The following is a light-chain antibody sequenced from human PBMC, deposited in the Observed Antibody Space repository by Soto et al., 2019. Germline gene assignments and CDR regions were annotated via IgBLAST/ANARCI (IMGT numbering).Light chain of an antibody. J-gene: IGKJ4*01. CDR1: QAIGKF. V-gene: IGKV1-39*01. Sequence: DIQMTQSPSSLSASVGDGVTITCRASQAIGKFLNWYHQKPGKAANLLIYGASNLQSGVPSRFSGSGSGTEFTLTIRSLQPEDFATYYCQQSYTTPPTFGGGTKVEIK. CDR2: GAS. CDR3: QQSYTTPPT.